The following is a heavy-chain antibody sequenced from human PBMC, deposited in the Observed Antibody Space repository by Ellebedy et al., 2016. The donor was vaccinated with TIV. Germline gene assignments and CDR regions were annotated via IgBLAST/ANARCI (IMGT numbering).Heavy chain of an antibody. J-gene: IGHJ3*02. Sequence: ASVKVSCKASGGTFSSYAISWVRQAPGQGLEWMGRIIPILGIANYAQKFQGRVTITADKSTSTAYMELSSLRSEDTAVYYCARSGESYDILTGYYNPDAFDIWGQGTMVTVSS. V-gene: IGHV1-69*04. CDR1: GGTFSSYA. CDR2: IIPILGIA. D-gene: IGHD3-9*01. CDR3: ARSGESYDILTGYYNPDAFDI.